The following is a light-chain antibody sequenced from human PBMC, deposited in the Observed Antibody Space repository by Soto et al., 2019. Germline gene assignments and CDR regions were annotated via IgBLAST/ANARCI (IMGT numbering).Light chain of an antibody. Sequence: EIVLTQSPVTLSLSPGERATLSCRASQTVSRMYLSWFQQRPGQTPRLLIYDASTRAPGIPARFSGRGSGADFTLTISSLEPEDFAVYYCQQRSDSITFGQGTRLEIK. CDR3: QQRSDSIT. CDR2: DAS. J-gene: IGKJ5*01. CDR1: QTVSRMY. V-gene: IGKV3-11*01.